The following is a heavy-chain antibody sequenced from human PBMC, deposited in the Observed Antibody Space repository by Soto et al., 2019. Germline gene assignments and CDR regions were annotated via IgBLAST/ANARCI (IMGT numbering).Heavy chain of an antibody. CDR3: ARDFRTYSHGVDV. CDR2: INPSSGGT. J-gene: IGHJ6*04. V-gene: IGHV1-2*02. Sequence: GASVKVSCKASGYPFTGPYIYWVRQAPGQGLEWMGWINPSSGGTEFAEKFQGRVTVTRDTSIRKVFLELNSLTSDDTGVYFCARDFRTYSHGVDVWGKGTAVTVSS. CDR1: GYPFTGPY. D-gene: IGHD4-4*01.